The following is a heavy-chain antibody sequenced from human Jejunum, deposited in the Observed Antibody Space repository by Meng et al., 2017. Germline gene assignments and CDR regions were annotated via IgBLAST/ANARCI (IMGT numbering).Heavy chain of an antibody. J-gene: IGHJ4*02. CDR3: ASLVVREEGEC. D-gene: IGHD3-10*01. CDR1: GFTFRSYE. V-gene: IGHV3-48*03. CDR2: INRSGGDI. Sequence: GGSLRLSCAGSGFTFRSYEMSWVRQAPGKGLGWVSYINRSGGDIKYAEFVKGRFTISRDNAKNTLYSQMDSLRAEDTAVYYCASLVVREEGECWGQGTLVTVSS.